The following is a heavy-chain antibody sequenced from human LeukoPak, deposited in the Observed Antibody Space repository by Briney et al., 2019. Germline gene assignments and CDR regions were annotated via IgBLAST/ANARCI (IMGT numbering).Heavy chain of an antibody. J-gene: IGHJ5*02. V-gene: IGHV1-8*01. CDR3: ARGRGYCSSTSCYENWFDP. CDR1: GYTFTSYD. D-gene: IGHD2-2*01. Sequence: ASVKVSCKASGYTFTSYDINWVRQAPGQGLEWMGWMNPNSGNTGNAQKFQGRVTMTRNTSISTAYMELSRMRSEDTAVYYCARGRGYCSSTSCYENWFDPWGQGTLVTVSS. CDR2: MNPNSGNT.